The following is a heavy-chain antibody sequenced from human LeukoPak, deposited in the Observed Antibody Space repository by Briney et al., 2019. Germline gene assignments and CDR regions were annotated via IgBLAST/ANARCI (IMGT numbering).Heavy chain of an antibody. J-gene: IGHJ4*02. D-gene: IGHD3-9*01. V-gene: IGHV3-23*01. Sequence: GGSLRLSCAASGFTVSNNYMSWVRQAPGKGLEWVSAISGSGDNTHYADSVKGRFTISRDNSKNTLYLQMNTLRAEDTAVYYCAKDTMFYDILTGYPHFDYWGQGTLVTVSS. CDR1: GFTVSNNY. CDR2: ISGSGDNT. CDR3: AKDTMFYDILTGYPHFDY.